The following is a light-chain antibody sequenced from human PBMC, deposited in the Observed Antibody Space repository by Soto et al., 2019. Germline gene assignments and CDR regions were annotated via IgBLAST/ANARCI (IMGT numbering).Light chain of an antibody. J-gene: IGLJ2*01. CDR1: SSDVGGYNY. V-gene: IGLV2-11*01. CDR3: CSYGGSYTLL. CDR2: DVS. Sequence: QSALTQPRSVAGSPGQSVTISCTGTSSDVGGYNYVSWYQQHPGKAPKLMIYDVSKRPSGVPDRFSGSKSGNTASLAISGLQGEDEADYYCCSYGGSYTLLFGGGSKLTVL.